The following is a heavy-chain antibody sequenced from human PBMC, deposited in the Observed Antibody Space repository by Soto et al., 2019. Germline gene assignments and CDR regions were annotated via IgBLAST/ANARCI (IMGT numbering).Heavy chain of an antibody. J-gene: IGHJ5*02. CDR3: ARHKSGSDWLDP. Sequence: SETLSLTCTVSGGSISDISYCWGSIRQPPGKGLQWIGCMFYSGATYYNPSLKNRVTLSVDTSNNEFSLKLVSVTAPDTAVYYCARHKSGSDWLDPWGQGTLVTVSS. D-gene: IGHD2-15*01. V-gene: IGHV4-39*01. CDR2: MFYSGAT. CDR1: GGSISDISYC.